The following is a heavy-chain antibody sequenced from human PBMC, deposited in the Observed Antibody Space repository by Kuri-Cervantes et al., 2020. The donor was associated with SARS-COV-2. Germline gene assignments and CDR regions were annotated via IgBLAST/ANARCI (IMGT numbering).Heavy chain of an antibody. CDR3: ARDLLVAQLELRHGDYYMDV. J-gene: IGHJ6*03. CDR2: IWYDGSNK. CDR1: GFTFSSYG. D-gene: IGHD1-7*01. Sequence: GGSLRLSCAASGFTFSSYGMHWVRQAPGKGLEWVAVIWYDGSNKYYADSVKGRFTISRDNSMNTLYLQMNSLRAEDTAVYYCARDLLVAQLELRHGDYYMDVWGKGTTVTVSS. V-gene: IGHV3-30*19.